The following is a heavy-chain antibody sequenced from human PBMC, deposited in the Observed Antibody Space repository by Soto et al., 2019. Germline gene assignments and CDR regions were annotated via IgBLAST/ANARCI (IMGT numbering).Heavy chain of an antibody. D-gene: IGHD1-20*01. CDR2: IIPIFGTA. CDR3: ARGVRSDNWNHRRSGSSFDP. V-gene: IGHV1-69*01. J-gene: IGHJ5*02. CDR1: GGTFSSYA. Sequence: QVQLVQSGAEVKKPGSSVKVSCKASGGTFSSYAISWVRQAPGQGLEWMGGIIPIFGTANYAQKFQGRVTITADESTSTAYMELSSLRSEDTAVYYCARGVRSDNWNHRRSGSSFDPWGQGTLVTVSS.